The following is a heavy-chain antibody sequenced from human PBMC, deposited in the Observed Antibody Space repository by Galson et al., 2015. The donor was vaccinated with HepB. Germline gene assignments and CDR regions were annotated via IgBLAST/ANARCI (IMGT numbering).Heavy chain of an antibody. Sequence: SVKVSCKASGYTFTSYAISWVRQAPGQRLEWMGWISAYNGNTNYAQKLQGRVTMTTDTSTSTAYMELRSLRSDDTAVYYCPIEGVSARGMVRGVIVYWGQGTVVTVSS. J-gene: IGHJ4*02. CDR3: PIEGVSARGMVRGVIVY. V-gene: IGHV1-18*01. CDR2: ISAYNGNT. D-gene: IGHD3-10*01. CDR1: GYTFTSYA.